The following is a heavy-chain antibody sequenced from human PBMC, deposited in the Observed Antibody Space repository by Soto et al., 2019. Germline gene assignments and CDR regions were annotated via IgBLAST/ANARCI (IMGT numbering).Heavy chain of an antibody. CDR2: IDWDDDK. J-gene: IGHJ6*02. Sequence: SGPTLVNPTQTLTLTCTFSGFSLSASGMCVSWIRQPPGKALEWLALIDWDDDKYYSTSLKTRLTISKDTSKNQVVLTMTNMDPVDTATYYCARIPDCPTPLYGMDVWGQGTTVTAP. CDR1: GFSLSASGMC. V-gene: IGHV2-70*01. CDR3: ARIPDCPTPLYGMDV. D-gene: IGHD2-21*02.